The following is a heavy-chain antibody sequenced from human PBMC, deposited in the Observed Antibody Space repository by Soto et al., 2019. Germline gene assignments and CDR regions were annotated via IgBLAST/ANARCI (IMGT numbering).Heavy chain of an antibody. Sequence: QVQLVQSGAEVKKPGASVKVSCKASGYTFTSYAMHWVRQAPGQRLEWMGWINAGNGNTKYSQKFQGRVTITRDTSASTAYMELSSLRSEDTAVYYCAGGFSFGELSPYYYYYMDVWGKGTTVTVSS. D-gene: IGHD3-10*01. J-gene: IGHJ6*03. V-gene: IGHV1-3*01. CDR3: AGGFSFGELSPYYYYYMDV. CDR1: GYTFTSYA. CDR2: INAGNGNT.